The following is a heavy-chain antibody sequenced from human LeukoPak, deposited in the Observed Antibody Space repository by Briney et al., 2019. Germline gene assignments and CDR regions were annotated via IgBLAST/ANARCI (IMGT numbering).Heavy chain of an antibody. CDR1: GGSISSVSYY. CDR2: IYTSGST. V-gene: IGHV4-61*09. Sequence: PSETLSLTCTVSGGSISSVSYYWSWIRQPAGKGLEWIEHIYTSGSTSYNPSLKSRVTISVDPSKNHCSLKLTAVTAADTAVYYCARVSVVIPAALGWFDPWGQGTLVTVSS. D-gene: IGHD2-2*01. J-gene: IGHJ5*02. CDR3: ARVSVVIPAALGWFDP.